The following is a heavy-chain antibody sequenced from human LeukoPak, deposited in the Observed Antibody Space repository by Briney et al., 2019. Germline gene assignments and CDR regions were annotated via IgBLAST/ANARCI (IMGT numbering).Heavy chain of an antibody. CDR2: IYYSGSA. Sequence: SETLSLTCTVSGGSISDSNYYWGWIRQPPGRGLEWIANIYYSGSAYYSPSLKSLVTVSIDTSKNQFSLKLNSVTAADTAVYYCARQSTIAAARIDPWGQGTLVTVSS. J-gene: IGHJ5*02. V-gene: IGHV4-39*01. D-gene: IGHD6-25*01. CDR1: GGSISDSNYY. CDR3: ARQSTIAAARIDP.